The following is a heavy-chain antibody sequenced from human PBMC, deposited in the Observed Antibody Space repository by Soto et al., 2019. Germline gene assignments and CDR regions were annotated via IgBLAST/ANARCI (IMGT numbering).Heavy chain of an antibody. Sequence: PSETLSLTCTVSGGSVSSGSYYWSWIRQPPGKGLEWIGYIYYYGSTNYNPSLKSRVTISVDTSKNQFPLKLSSVTAADTAVYYCARLGGYYQASDSWGQGTLVTVSS. CDR2: IYYYGST. D-gene: IGHD3-22*01. V-gene: IGHV4-61*01. CDR1: GGSVSSGSYY. CDR3: ARLGGYYQASDS. J-gene: IGHJ4*02.